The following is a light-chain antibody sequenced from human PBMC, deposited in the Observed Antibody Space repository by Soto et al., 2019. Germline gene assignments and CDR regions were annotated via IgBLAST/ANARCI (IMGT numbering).Light chain of an antibody. CDR1: QSISSY. V-gene: IGKV1-39*01. CDR3: QEYRNDYGT. Sequence: IKVYLSPSSLSASVGDRVTITCRASQSISSYLNWYQQKPGKAPKLLIYAASSLQSGVPSRFSGSGSGTDFTLTISSLQPEHFGSYYCQEYRNDYGTFGQGTKV. J-gene: IGKJ1*01. CDR2: AAS.